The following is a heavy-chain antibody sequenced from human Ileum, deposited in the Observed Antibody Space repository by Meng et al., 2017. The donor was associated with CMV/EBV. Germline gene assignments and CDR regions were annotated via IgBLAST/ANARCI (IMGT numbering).Heavy chain of an antibody. CDR1: DGSISSYY. CDR2: IHTSGTT. J-gene: IGHJ4*02. V-gene: IGHV4-4*07. CDR3: AREKGSCTSSTCYGVDS. Sequence: QVQRQVSGPGLVKPSETLSLTCTVSDGSISSYYWSWIRQSAGKGLEWIGRIHTSGTTNYNPSLKSRVTLSLDTSKDQFSLKLTSVTAADTAVYYCAREKGSCTSSTCYGVDSWGQGTLVIVSS. D-gene: IGHD2-2*01.